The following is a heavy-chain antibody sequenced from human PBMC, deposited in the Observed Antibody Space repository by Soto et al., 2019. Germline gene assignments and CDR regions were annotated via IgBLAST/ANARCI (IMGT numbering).Heavy chain of an antibody. CDR3: AKEGGHIYNDSSGYFDY. V-gene: IGHV3-23*01. J-gene: IGHJ4*02. Sequence: EAQLLESGGGLVQPGGSLRLSCAASGFIFSSYAMSWVRQAPGKGLEWVSAISGSGGGTYYADSVKGRFTISRDNSKNTLYLQMNSLRAEDTAVYYCAKEGGHIYNDSSGYFDYWGQGTLVTVSS. CDR2: ISGSGGGT. D-gene: IGHD3-22*01. CDR1: GFIFSSYA.